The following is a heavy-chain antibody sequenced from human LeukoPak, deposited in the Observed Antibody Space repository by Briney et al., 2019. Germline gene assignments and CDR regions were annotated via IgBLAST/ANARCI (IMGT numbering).Heavy chain of an antibody. J-gene: IGHJ4*02. CDR1: GYTFTSYD. CDR3: ARATGRVVRGITWRYFDY. D-gene: IGHD3-10*01. Sequence: ASVKVSCKASGYTFTSYDINWVRQATGQGLEWMGWMNPNSGNTGYAQKFQGRVTMTRNTSISTAYMELSSLRSDDTAVYYCARATGRVVRGITWRYFDYWGQGTLVTVSS. CDR2: MNPNSGNT. V-gene: IGHV1-8*01.